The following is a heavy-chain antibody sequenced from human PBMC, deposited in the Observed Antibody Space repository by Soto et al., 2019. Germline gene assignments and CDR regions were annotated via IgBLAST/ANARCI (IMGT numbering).Heavy chain of an antibody. J-gene: IGHJ6*03. Sequence: GASVEVSCKDSRYTFNSYYLKWVRQATGQGLEWMGWMNPNSGNTGYAQKFQGRVTMTRNTSISTAYMELSSLRSEDTAVYYCASSGGYYYYYMGVWGKGTTGTGSS. CDR3: ASSGGYYYYYMGV. CDR2: MNPNSGNT. V-gene: IGHV1-8*01. CDR1: RYTFNSYY.